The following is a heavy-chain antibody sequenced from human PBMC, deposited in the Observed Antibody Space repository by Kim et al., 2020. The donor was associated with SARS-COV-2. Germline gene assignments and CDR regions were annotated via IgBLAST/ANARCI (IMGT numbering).Heavy chain of an antibody. V-gene: IGHV3-23*01. D-gene: IGHD6-6*01. J-gene: IGHJ4*02. CDR3: VKELRADSSSIDY. Sequence: CYANSRRGRFTNARDNSKNSLALQINSLKAEDMAVYFCVKELRADSSSIDYWGQGTLVTVSS.